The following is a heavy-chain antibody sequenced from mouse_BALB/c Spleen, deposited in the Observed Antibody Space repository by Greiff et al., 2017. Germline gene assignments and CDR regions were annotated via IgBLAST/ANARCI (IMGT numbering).Heavy chain of an antibody. Sequence: EVKLMESGAELVKPGASVKLSCTASGFNIKDTYMHWVKQRPEQGLEWIGRIDPANGNTKYDPKFQGKATITADTSSNTAYLQLSSLTSEDTAVYYCAPPIYYDYDDYAMDDWGQGTSVTVSS. J-gene: IGHJ4*01. V-gene: IGHV14-3*02. D-gene: IGHD2-4*01. CDR3: APPIYYDYDDYAMDD. CDR2: IDPANGNT. CDR1: GFNIKDTY.